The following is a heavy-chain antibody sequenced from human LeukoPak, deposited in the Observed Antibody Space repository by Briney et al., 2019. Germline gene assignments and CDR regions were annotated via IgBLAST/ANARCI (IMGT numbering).Heavy chain of an antibody. J-gene: IGHJ4*02. D-gene: IGHD1-14*01. CDR1: GYTFSSYG. CDR3: ARGRLGVSGYKDYFDY. CDR2: ISVHNGNP. Sequence: GASVKVSCKASGYTFSSYGISWVRQAPGQGLEWMGWISVHNGNPEYAQKFQGRVIMTTDTFTSTAYMELRSLRSDDTAVYYCARGRLGVSGYKDYFDYWGQGTLVTVSS. V-gene: IGHV1-18*01.